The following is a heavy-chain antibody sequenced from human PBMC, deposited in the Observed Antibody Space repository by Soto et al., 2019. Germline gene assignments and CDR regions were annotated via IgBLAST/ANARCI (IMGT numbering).Heavy chain of an antibody. CDR2: VNPIVSMS. D-gene: IGHD3-10*01. CDR3: ASSYGSGYRAFDY. J-gene: IGHJ4*02. CDR1: GDTFNFYS. Sequence: QVQLVQSGAEVKRPGSSVKVSCKASGDTFNFYSINWVRQAPGLGLEWMGRVNPIVSMSNYAQKFQCRVTMTADKSTSTAYMELSSLRSEDTAIYYCASSYGSGYRAFDYGGQGALVTVSS. V-gene: IGHV1-69*02.